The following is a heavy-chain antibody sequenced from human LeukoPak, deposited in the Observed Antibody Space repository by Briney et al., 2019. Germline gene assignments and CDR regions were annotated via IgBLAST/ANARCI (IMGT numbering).Heavy chain of an antibody. V-gene: IGHV3-33*08. CDR1: GFTFSSYF. Sequence: GGSLRLSCSASGFTFSSYFMHWVRQAPGKGLEWVAVIWYDGSNKYYADSVKGRFTISRDNSKNTLYLEMNSLRTEDTAVYYCARERGRLRNFDWLLGTVDYWGQGALVTVSS. CDR3: ARERGRLRNFDWLLGTVDY. CDR2: IWYDGSNK. D-gene: IGHD3-9*01. J-gene: IGHJ4*02.